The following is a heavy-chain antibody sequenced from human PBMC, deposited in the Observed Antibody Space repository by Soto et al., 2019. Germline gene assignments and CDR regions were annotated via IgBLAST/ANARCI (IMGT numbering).Heavy chain of an antibody. CDR1: GYTFTSYD. CDR2: MNPNSGNT. CDR3: ARGGFLEWPNPAFDI. D-gene: IGHD3-3*01. V-gene: IGHV1-8*01. Sequence: QVQLVQSGAEVKKPGASVKVSCKASGYTFTSYDINWVRQATGQGLEWMGWMNPNSGNTGYAQKFQGRVTNTRNNSISTAYMELSSLRSEDTAVYYFARGGFLEWPNPAFDIWGQGTMVTVSS. J-gene: IGHJ3*02.